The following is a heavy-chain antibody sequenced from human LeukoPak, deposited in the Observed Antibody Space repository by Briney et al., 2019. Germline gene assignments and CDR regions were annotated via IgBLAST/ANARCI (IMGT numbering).Heavy chain of an antibody. J-gene: IGHJ4*02. D-gene: IGHD5-12*01. CDR1: GYTFTSYD. V-gene: IGHV1-8*01. Sequence: GASVKVSCKASGYTFTSYDINWVRQATGQGPEWMGWMNPNSGNTGYAQKFQGRVTMTRNTSISTAYMELSSLRSEDTAVYYCARVKAGYSGYVFDYWGQGTLVTVSS. CDR3: ARVKAGYSGYVFDY. CDR2: MNPNSGNT.